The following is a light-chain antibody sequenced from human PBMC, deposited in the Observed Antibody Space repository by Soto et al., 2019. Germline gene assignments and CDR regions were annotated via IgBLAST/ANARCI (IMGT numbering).Light chain of an antibody. V-gene: IGLV2-14*01. CDR3: SSYTSSSTLRPV. J-gene: IGLJ1*01. CDR2: DVS. Sequence: QSVLTQPASVSGSPGQSITISCTGTSSDVGGYNYVSWYQQHPGKAPKLMIYDVSNRPSGVSNRFSGSKSGNTASLTISGLQAEDEADYYCSSYTSSSTLRPVFGPGTKVTVL. CDR1: SSDVGGYNY.